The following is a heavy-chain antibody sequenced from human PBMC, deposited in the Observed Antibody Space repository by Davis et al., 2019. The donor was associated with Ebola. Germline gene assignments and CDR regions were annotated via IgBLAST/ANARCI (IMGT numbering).Heavy chain of an antibody. D-gene: IGHD2-15*01. CDR1: GFTFDDYA. CDR2: ISWDGGST. CDR3: AKSYCSGGSCYLDY. V-gene: IGHV3-43D*04. J-gene: IGHJ4*02. Sequence: GESLKISCAASGFTFDDYAMHWVRQAPGKGLEWVSLISWDGGSTYYADSVKGRFTISRDNSKNSLYLQMNSLRAEDTALYYCAKSYCSGGSCYLDYWGQGTLVTVSS.